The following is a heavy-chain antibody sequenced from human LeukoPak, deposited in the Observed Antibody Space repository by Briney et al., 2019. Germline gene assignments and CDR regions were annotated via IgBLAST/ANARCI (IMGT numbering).Heavy chain of an antibody. CDR3: ASSDSSGYYFFDY. J-gene: IGHJ4*02. Sequence: GXSVXVSCKASGYTFTGYYMHWVRQAPGQGLEWMGWINPNSGGTNYAQKFQGRVTMTRDTSISTAYMELSRLRSDDTAVYYCASSDSSGYYFFDYWGQGTLVTVSS. D-gene: IGHD3-22*01. V-gene: IGHV1-2*02. CDR1: GYTFTGYY. CDR2: INPNSGGT.